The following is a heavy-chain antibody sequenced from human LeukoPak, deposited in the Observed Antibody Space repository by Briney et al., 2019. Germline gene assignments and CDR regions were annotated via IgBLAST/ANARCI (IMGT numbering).Heavy chain of an antibody. Sequence: SVKVSCKASGGTLSSYAISWVRQAPGQGLEWMGGIIPIFGTANYAQKFQGRVTITADESTSTAYMELSSLRSEDTAVYYCAGDSRQGDAFDIWGQGTMVTVSS. CDR2: IIPIFGTA. CDR1: GGTLSSYA. CDR3: AGDSRQGDAFDI. V-gene: IGHV1-69*01. J-gene: IGHJ3*02.